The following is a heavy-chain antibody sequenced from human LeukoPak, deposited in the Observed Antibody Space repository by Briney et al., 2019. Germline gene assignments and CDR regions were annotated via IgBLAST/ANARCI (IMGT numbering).Heavy chain of an antibody. CDR1: GYSFTSYW. V-gene: IGHV5-51*01. J-gene: IGHJ4*02. D-gene: IGHD3-9*01. CDR2: IYPGDSDT. CDR3: ARQDYDILTGYYQDLYYFDY. Sequence: GESLKISCKGSGYSFTSYWIGWVRQMPGKGLEWMGIIYPGDSDTRYSPSFQGQVTISADKSISTAYLQWSSLKASDTAVYYCARQDYDILTGYYQDLYYFDYWGQGTLVTVSS.